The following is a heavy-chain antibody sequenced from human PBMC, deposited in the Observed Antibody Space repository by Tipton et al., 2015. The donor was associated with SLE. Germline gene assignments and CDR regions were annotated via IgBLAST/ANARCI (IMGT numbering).Heavy chain of an antibody. D-gene: IGHD6-13*01. CDR2: IYYSGST. CDR3: ARQHEQQLDWDAFDI. Sequence: TLSLTCTVSGGSISSYYWSWIRQPPGKGLEWIGYIYYSGSTNYNPSPKSRVTISVDTSKNQFSLNLSSVTAADTAVYYCARQHEQQLDWDAFDIWGQGTMVTVSS. J-gene: IGHJ3*02. CDR1: GGSISSYY. V-gene: IGHV4-59*01.